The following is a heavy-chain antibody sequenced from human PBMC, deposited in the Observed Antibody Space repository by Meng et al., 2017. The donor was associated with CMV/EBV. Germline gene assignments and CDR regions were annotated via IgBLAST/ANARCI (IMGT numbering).Heavy chain of an antibody. Sequence: GGSLRLSCAASGFTFSSYWMSWVRQAPGKGPEWVANIKQDGSEKYYVDSVKGRFTISRDNAKNSLYLQMNSLRAEDTAVYYCARYSNKRTPFEPRYYFDYWGQGTLVTVSS. CDR3: ARYSNKRTPFEPRYYFDY. J-gene: IGHJ4*02. D-gene: IGHD2-21*01. CDR1: GFTFSSYW. V-gene: IGHV3-7*01. CDR2: IKQDGSEK.